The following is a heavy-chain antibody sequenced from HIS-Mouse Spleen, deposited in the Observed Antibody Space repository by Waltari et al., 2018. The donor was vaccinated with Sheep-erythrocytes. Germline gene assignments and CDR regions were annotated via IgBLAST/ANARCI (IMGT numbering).Heavy chain of an antibody. CDR3: AKGYCSSTSCYTNYYYYGMDV. V-gene: IGHV3-23*01. D-gene: IGHD2-2*02. CDR1: GFTFSSYA. CDR2: ISGSGGST. J-gene: IGHJ6*02. Sequence: EVQLLESGGGLVQPGGSLRLSCAVSGFTFSSYAMSWVRQAPGKGLEWVSAISGSGGSTYYADSVKGRFTISRDNSKNTLYLQMNSLRAEDTAVYYCAKGYCSSTSCYTNYYYYGMDVWGQGTTVTVSS.